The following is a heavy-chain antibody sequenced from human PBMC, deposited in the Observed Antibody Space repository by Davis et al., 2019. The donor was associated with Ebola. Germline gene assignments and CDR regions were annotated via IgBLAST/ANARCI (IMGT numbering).Heavy chain of an antibody. CDR2: IKSDGSTK. CDR1: GFTFSSYW. CDR3: ARDEVGDSSGYHFDY. Sequence: GESLKISCVVSGFTFSSYWMHWVRQAPGKGLVWLSRIKSDGSTKSYADSVKGRFTISRDNAKNSLYLQMNSLRAEDTAVYYCARDEVGDSSGYHFDYWGQGTLVTVSS. D-gene: IGHD3-22*01. V-gene: IGHV3-74*01. J-gene: IGHJ4*02.